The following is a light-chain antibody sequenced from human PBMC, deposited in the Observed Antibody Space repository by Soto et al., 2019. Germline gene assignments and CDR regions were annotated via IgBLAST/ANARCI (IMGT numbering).Light chain of an antibody. V-gene: IGKV3-20*01. CDR1: QTVNANF. J-gene: IGKJ1*01. CDR2: GVS. Sequence: EIVLTQSPGTLSLSPGERATLYCRSSQTVNANFLAWYQQKPGQAPRLLIYGVSNRAPGIPDRFSGSGSGTDITLTISRLEPEDFAVYYCQQSGDSPTFGQGTKV. CDR3: QQSGDSPT.